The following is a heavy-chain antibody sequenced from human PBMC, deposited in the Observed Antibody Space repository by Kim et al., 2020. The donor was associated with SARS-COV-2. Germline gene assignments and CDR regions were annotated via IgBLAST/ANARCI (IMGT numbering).Heavy chain of an antibody. CDR3: AKDEATVTTSGFDY. CDR1: GFTFRNYG. V-gene: IGHV3-23*01. D-gene: IGHD4-17*01. Sequence: GGSLRLSCAASGFTFRNYGMNWVRQAPGKGLEWVSGISGGGHSTYYADSVEGRFTISRDNSKNTLYLQMNSLRDEDTAVYYCAKDEATVTTSGFDYWGQGTLVTASS. J-gene: IGHJ4*02. CDR2: ISGGGHST.